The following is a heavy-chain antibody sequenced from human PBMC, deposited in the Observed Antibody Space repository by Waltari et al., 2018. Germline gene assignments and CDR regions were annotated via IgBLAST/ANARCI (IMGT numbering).Heavy chain of an antibody. Sequence: HLVESGGGLVQPGGSLRLSCAASGFTFSRFWMTWVRQTQGKGLEWGAEIKEDGTWKRYVEPVSGRFTISRDNTKNSLFLQMNSLRAEDTAVYYCAKDNWAQWAQVQIDAFDIWGQGTMVTVSS. D-gene: IGHD7-27*01. J-gene: IGHJ3*02. V-gene: IGHV3-7*04. CDR3: AKDNWAQWAQVQIDAFDI. CDR1: GFTFSRFW. CDR2: IKEDGTWK.